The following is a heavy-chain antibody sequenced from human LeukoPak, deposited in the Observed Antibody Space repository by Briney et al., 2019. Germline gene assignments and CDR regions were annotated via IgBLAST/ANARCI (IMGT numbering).Heavy chain of an antibody. Sequence: GGSLRLSCAASGFTLDDYGMSWGRQAPGKGVEWVSGMNWNGGSTVYADCVKGRFTISRDNANNSLYLQMNILRAGDTALYYCASETPSAGAFDIWGQGTMVTVSS. V-gene: IGHV3-20*04. CDR2: MNWNGGST. J-gene: IGHJ3*02. D-gene: IGHD6-13*01. CDR3: ASETPSAGAFDI. CDR1: GFTLDDYG.